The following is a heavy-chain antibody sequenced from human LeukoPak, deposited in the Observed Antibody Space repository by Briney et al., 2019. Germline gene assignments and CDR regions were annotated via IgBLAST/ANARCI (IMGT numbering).Heavy chain of an antibody. V-gene: IGHV3-48*01. CDR3: ARGNCSSTSCYLPGYNWFDP. CDR1: GFTFSSYG. CDR2: ISSSGAI. D-gene: IGHD2-2*01. J-gene: IGHJ5*02. Sequence: GGSLRLSCAASGFTFSSYGINWVRQTPGKGLEWVSYISSSGAINYADSVRGRFTISRDNAKNSLYLQMNSLRPEDTAVYYCARGNCSSTSCYLPGYNWFDPWGQGTLVTVSS.